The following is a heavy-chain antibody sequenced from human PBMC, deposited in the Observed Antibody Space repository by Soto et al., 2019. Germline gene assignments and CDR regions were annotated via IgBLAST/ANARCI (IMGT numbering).Heavy chain of an antibody. D-gene: IGHD1-26*01. CDR2: IYNSGTT. CDR1: GGSVSSHY. CDR3: ARGRCGSPPYDY. Sequence: QVQLQESGPGLVKPSETLSLTCTVSGGSVSSHYWSLIRQPPGKGLEWIGFIYNSGTTYYNPSLKSRATISVDTSKNQFSLKLNSVTAADTAVYYCARGRCGSPPYDYWGQGTLVTVSS. J-gene: IGHJ4*02. V-gene: IGHV4-59*02.